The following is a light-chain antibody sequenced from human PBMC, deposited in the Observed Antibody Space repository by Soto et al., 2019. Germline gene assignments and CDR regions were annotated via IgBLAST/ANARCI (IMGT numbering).Light chain of an antibody. Sequence: DIQMTQSPSSLSASVGDRVTITCRASQSISTYLNWYQHKPGKAPKLLIYDASTLQSGVPLRFSGSGSGTDFALTISSLQPEDFAIYYCHQSYSTPWTFGQGTKVDIK. CDR3: HQSYSTPWT. CDR2: DAS. CDR1: QSISTY. V-gene: IGKV1-39*01. J-gene: IGKJ1*01.